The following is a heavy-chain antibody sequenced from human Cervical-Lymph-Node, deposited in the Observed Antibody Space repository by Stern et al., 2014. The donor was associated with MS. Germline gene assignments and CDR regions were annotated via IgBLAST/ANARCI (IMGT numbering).Heavy chain of an antibody. J-gene: IGHJ4*02. Sequence: QVQLQESGPGLVKPSQTLSLTCTVSGGSVSTYNYYWTWIRQPAGKGLEWIGRIYASGNTNYNPSLTGRVTISLDTSRNQSSLKLPSGTAADTAVYYCATSGGRRGDFRDYWGQGTLVTVSS. CDR2: IYASGNT. CDR1: GGSVSTYNYY. D-gene: IGHD4-17*01. CDR3: ATSGGRRGDFRDY. V-gene: IGHV4-61*02.